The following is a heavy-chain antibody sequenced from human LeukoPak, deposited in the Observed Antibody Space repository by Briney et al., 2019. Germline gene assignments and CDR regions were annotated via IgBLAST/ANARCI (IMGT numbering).Heavy chain of an antibody. D-gene: IGHD3-22*01. J-gene: IGHJ4*02. CDR3: ARSNGYSGVFDY. CDR1: GGSISSYY. Sequence: PSETLSLTCTVSGGSISSYYWSWIRQPPGKGLEWIGYIYYSGSTNYNPSLKSRVTISVDKSKNQFSLKLSSVTAADTAVYYCARSNGYSGVFDYWGQGTLVTVSS. CDR2: IYYSGST. V-gene: IGHV4-59*01.